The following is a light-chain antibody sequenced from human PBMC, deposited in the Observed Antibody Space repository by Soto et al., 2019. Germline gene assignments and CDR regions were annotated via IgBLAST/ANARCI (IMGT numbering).Light chain of an antibody. CDR1: SSDVGSYNL. J-gene: IGLJ1*01. CDR2: EGS. Sequence: QSALTQPASVSGSPGQSITISCTGTSSDVGSYNLVSWYQQHPGKAPKLMIYEGSKRPSGVSNRFSGSKSGNTASLTISGLQAEDEADYYCSSYTNKNSYILFGGGTKVTVL. V-gene: IGLV2-14*02. CDR3: SSYTNKNSYIL.